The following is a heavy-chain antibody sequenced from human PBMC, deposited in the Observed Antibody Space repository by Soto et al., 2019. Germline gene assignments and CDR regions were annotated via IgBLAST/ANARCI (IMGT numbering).Heavy chain of an antibody. J-gene: IGHJ4*02. D-gene: IGHD5-12*01. Sequence: ASVKVSCKASGYTFTSYYMHWVRQAPGQGLEWMGIINPSGGGTSYAQKFQGRVTMTRNTSTSTVYMELSSLRSEDTAVYYCARDSEAVATIDYWGQGTLVTVSS. CDR3: ARDSEAVATIDY. CDR2: INPSGGGT. CDR1: GYTFTSYY. V-gene: IGHV1-46*03.